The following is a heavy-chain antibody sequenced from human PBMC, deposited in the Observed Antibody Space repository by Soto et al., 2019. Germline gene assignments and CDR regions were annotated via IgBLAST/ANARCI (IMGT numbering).Heavy chain of an antibody. D-gene: IGHD4-4*01. Sequence: ASVKVSCKASGYTFTNYDVNWVRQAPGQGLEWVGWMTPKSDDTGYAQKFQGRVTLTRNTSISTAYMELSSLTSEDTAVYYCARGLAVTRDAFHIWGQGTMVTV. V-gene: IGHV1-8*01. CDR3: ARGLAVTRDAFHI. CDR1: GYTFTNYD. J-gene: IGHJ3*02. CDR2: MTPKSDDT.